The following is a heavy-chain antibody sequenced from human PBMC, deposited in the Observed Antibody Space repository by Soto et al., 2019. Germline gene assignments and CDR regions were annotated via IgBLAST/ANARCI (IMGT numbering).Heavy chain of an antibody. D-gene: IGHD6-19*01. CDR3: AKEEGSGWYYYYYGMDV. V-gene: IGHV3-23*01. J-gene: IGHJ6*02. Sequence: GGSLRLSCAASGFTFSSYAMSWVRQAPGKGLEWVSAISGSGGSTYYADSVKGRFTISRDNSKNTLYLQMNSLRAEDTAVYYCAKEEGSGWYYYYYGMDVWGQGTTVTVSS. CDR1: GFTFSSYA. CDR2: ISGSGGST.